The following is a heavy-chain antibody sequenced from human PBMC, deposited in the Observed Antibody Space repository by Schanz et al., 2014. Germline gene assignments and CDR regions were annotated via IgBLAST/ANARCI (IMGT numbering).Heavy chain of an antibody. J-gene: IGHJ4*02. CDR2: IGGSGDST. Sequence: VQLLQSGGALVQPGGSLRLSCAASGFTFSNHALSWVRQAPGKGLEWVSGIGGSGDSTHYADSVKGRFIISRDNSKNTLYLQMNSLRAEDTAVYYCAKDQGSYGSGSYSYFDYWGQGTLVTVSS. D-gene: IGHD3-10*01. CDR1: GFTFSNHA. V-gene: IGHV3-23*01. CDR3: AKDQGSYGSGSYSYFDY.